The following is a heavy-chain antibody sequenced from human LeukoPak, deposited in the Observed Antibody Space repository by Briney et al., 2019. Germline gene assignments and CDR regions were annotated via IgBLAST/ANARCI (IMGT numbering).Heavy chain of an antibody. V-gene: IGHV1-69*01. CDR2: IIPIFGTA. CDR1: GGTFSSYA. D-gene: IGHD1-20*01. CDR3: ARDTGIITGTFDY. Sequence: SVKVSCKASGGTFSSYAIRWVRQAPGQGLEWMGGIIPIFGTANYAQKFQGRVTITADESTSTAYMELSSLRSEDTAVYYCARDTGIITGTFDYWGQGTLVTVSS. J-gene: IGHJ4*02.